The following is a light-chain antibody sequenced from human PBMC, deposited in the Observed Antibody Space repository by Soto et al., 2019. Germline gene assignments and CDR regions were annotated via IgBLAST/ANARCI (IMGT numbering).Light chain of an antibody. J-gene: IGKJ1*01. CDR1: QSVGSN. CDR3: QQYNNWPRGT. Sequence: EIVMTQSPATLSVSPGERATLSCRASQSVGSNLAWYQQKPGQAPRLLIYFASTRATGIPASFSGSGSGTEFTLTISSLQSEDFAVYYCQQYNNWPRGTFGQGTKVEIK. V-gene: IGKV3-15*01. CDR2: FAS.